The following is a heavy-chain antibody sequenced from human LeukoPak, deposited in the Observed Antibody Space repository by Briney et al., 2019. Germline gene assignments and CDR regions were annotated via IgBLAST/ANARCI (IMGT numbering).Heavy chain of an antibody. Sequence: GASVKVSCKASGYTFTSYDINWVRQATGQGLEWMGWMNPNSGNTGYAQKFQGRVTMTRDTSISTAYMELSRLRSDDTAVYYCAREMFDRGPIWGQGTMVTVSS. D-gene: IGHD3-10*02. J-gene: IGHJ3*02. CDR1: GYTFTSYD. CDR2: MNPNSGNT. V-gene: IGHV1-8*01. CDR3: AREMFDRGPI.